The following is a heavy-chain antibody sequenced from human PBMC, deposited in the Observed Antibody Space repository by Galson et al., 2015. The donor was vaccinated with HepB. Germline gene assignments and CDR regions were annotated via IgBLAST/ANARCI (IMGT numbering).Heavy chain of an antibody. CDR3: AREYCSSTSCYLDY. V-gene: IGHV4-30-4*01. CDR1: GGSISSGDYY. D-gene: IGHD2-2*01. CDR2: IYYSGST. J-gene: IGHJ4*02. Sequence: LSLTCTVSGGSISSGDYYWSWIRQPPGKGLEWIGYIYYSGSTYYNPSLKSRVTISVDTSKNQFSLKPSSVTAADTAVYYCAREYCSSTSCYLDYWGQGTLITVSS.